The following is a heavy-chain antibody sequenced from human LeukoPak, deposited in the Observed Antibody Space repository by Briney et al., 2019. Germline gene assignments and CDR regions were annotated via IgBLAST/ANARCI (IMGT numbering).Heavy chain of an antibody. CDR3: ASRSHKTIVGADTREVGDY. V-gene: IGHV1-69*02. J-gene: IGHJ4*02. CDR2: IIPMMGIA. D-gene: IGHD6-19*01. CDR1: GGTLRRHT. Sequence: SVKVSSKASGGTLRRHTITWVRQAPGQGLEWMGRIIPMMGIANYAQKLQGRVTITADTSTDTAYMDLISLRSEDTAVYYCASRSHKTIVGADTREVGDYWGQGTLVTVSS.